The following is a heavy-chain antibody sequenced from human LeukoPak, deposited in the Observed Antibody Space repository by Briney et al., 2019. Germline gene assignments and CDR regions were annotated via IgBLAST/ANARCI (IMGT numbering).Heavy chain of an antibody. CDR1: GGSVNSSSYY. CDR2: MCYSGSA. Sequence: SETLSLTCTVSGGSVNSSSYYWGSIRQPPGKGLECIVNMCYSGSAYYNPSLKSRVSILVDTSKNQFSLKLSSVTAADTAVYYCARHYYDSRGYPPYFWGQGTLVTVSS. V-gene: IGHV4-39*01. D-gene: IGHD3-22*01. CDR3: ARHYYDSRGYPPYF. J-gene: IGHJ4*02.